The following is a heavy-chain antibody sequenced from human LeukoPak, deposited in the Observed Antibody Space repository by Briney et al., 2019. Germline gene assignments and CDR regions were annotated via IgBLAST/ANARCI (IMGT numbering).Heavy chain of an antibody. J-gene: IGHJ6*03. V-gene: IGHV4-61*02. Sequence: SQTLSLTCTVSGGSISSGSYYWSWIRQPAGKGLEGIGRIYTSGSTNYNPSLKSRVTISVDTSKNQFSLKLSSVTAADTAVYYCARDRVKEYQLLGYYYYYYMDVWGKGTTVTVSS. CDR2: IYTSGST. D-gene: IGHD2-2*01. CDR1: GGSISSGSYY. CDR3: ARDRVKEYQLLGYYYYYYMDV.